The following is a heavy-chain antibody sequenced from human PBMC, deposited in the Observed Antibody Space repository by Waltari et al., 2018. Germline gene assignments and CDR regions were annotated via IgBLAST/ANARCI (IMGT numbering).Heavy chain of an antibody. Sequence: QVQLQESGPGLVKPSQTLSLTCTVSGGPISSGDYYWSWIRQPPGKGLEWIGYIYYSGSTYYNPSLKSRVTISGDTSKNQFSLKLSAVTAADTAVYYCARGVVAVGGMDVWGQGTTVTVSS. V-gene: IGHV4-30-4*08. D-gene: IGHD2-15*01. CDR3: ARGVVAVGGMDV. CDR2: IYYSGST. J-gene: IGHJ6*02. CDR1: GGPISSGDYY.